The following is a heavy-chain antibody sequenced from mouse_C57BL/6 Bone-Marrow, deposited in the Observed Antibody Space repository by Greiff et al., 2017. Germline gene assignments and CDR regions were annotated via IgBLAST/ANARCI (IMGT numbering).Heavy chain of an antibody. CDR1: GFTFSSYT. D-gene: IGHD1-1*01. V-gene: IGHV5-9*01. CDR2: ISGGGGNT. J-gene: IGHJ2*01. Sequence: EVHLVESGGGLVKPGGSLKLSCAASGFTFSSYTMSWVRQTPEKRLEWVATISGGGGNTYYPDSVKGRFTISRDNAKNTLYLQMSRLRSEDTALYYCARHAFYSYGSLIDYWGQGTTLTVSS. CDR3: ARHAFYSYGSLIDY.